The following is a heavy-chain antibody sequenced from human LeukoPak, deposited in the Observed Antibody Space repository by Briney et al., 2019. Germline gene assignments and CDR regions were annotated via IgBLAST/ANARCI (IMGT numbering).Heavy chain of an antibody. CDR3: ARVKDGKYSSGWYFDY. D-gene: IGHD6-19*01. CDR1: GGSISSGGYY. Sequence: SETLSLTCTVSGGSISSGGYYWSWIRQHPGKGLEWIGYIYYSGSTYYNPSLKSRVTISVDTSKNQFSLKLSSVTAADTAVYYCARVKDGKYSSGWYFDYWGQGTLVTVSS. CDR2: IYYSGST. V-gene: IGHV4-31*03. J-gene: IGHJ4*02.